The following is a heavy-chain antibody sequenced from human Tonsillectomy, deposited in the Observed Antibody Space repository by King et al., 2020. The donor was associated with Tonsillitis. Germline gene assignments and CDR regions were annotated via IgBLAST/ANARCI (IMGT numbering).Heavy chain of an antibody. D-gene: IGHD4-17*01. CDR3: AKDAYYGDDYYFDS. CDR1: GFTFSNYA. Sequence: VQLVESGGGLVQPGTSLRLSCPASGFTFSNYAMSWVRQAPGKGLEWVSHIVGSGGSTYYADSVKGRFTISRDNSRSTLYLRMNSLRAEDTAVYYCAKDAYYGDDYYFDSWGQGTLVTVS. J-gene: IGHJ4*02. CDR2: IVGSGGST. V-gene: IGHV3-23*04.